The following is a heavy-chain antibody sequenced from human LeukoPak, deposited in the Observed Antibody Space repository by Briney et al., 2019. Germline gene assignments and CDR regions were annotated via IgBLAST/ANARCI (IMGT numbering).Heavy chain of an antibody. CDR1: GGSISDYY. J-gene: IGHJ6*03. CDR2: IYYSGST. D-gene: IGHD3-3*01. Sequence: SETLSPTCTVSGGSISDYYWNWIRQPPGKGLEWIGYIYYSGSTTYNPSLKSRVTISVDTSKNQFSLKLRSVTAADTAVYYCAWGDFCSKSNCYLRPMDVWGKGTTVTVSS. CDR3: AWGDFCSKSNCYLRPMDV. V-gene: IGHV4-59*01.